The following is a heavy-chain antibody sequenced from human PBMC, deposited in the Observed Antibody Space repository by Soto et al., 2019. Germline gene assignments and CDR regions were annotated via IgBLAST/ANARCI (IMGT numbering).Heavy chain of an antibody. CDR1: GYTFTSYG. D-gene: IGHD3-10*01. CDR3: ARDPALYGSGSYGDTDWFDP. Sequence: QVQLVQSGAEVKKPGASVKVSCKASGYTFTSYGISWVRQAPGQGLEWMGWISAYNGNTNYAQKLQGRVTMTTDTSTSTAYMELRSLRSDDTAVYYCARDPALYGSGSYGDTDWFDPWGQGTLVTGSS. CDR2: ISAYNGNT. J-gene: IGHJ5*02. V-gene: IGHV1-18*01.